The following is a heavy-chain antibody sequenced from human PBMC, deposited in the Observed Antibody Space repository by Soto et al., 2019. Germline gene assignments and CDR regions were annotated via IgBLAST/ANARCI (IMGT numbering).Heavy chain of an antibody. CDR3: ARGDYYDSSGPDY. CDR2: IYYSGST. D-gene: IGHD3-22*01. V-gene: IGHV4-61*01. CDR1: GGSVSSGSYY. J-gene: IGHJ4*02. Sequence: SETLSLTCTVSGGSVSSGSYYWSWIRQPPGKGLEWIGYIYYSGSTNYNPSLKSRVTISVDTSKNQFSLKLSSVTAADTAVYYRARGDYYDSSGPDYWGQGTLVTVSS.